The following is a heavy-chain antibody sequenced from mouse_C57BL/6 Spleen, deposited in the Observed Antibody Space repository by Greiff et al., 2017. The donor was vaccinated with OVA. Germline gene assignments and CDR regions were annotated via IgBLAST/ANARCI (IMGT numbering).Heavy chain of an antibody. CDR1: GFSFNTYA. CDR3: VRGSSVYGFFAY. V-gene: IGHV10-1*01. J-gene: IGHJ3*01. Sequence: EVKLVESGGGLVQPKGSLKLSCAASGFSFNTYAMNWVRQAPGKGLEWVARIRSKSNNYATYYADSVKDRFTIARDDSESMLYLQMNNLKIEDTAIYYCVRGSSVYGFFAYWGQGTLVTVSA. CDR2: IRSKSNNYAT. D-gene: IGHD3-2*02.